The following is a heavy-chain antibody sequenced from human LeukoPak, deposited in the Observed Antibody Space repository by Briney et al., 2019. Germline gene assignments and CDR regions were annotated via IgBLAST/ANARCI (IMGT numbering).Heavy chain of an antibody. CDR1: GFSFTNAW. CDR2: IKSKADGETT. CDR3: TTDLGITMIRGVIVS. D-gene: IGHD3-10*01. J-gene: IGHJ4*02. Sequence: PGGSLRLSCAASGFSFTNAWMTWVRQPPGKGLEWVGRIKSKADGETTDYAAPVKGRFTMSRDDSKATLYLQMNYLITEDTAVYYCTTDLGITMIRGVIVSWGQGTLVTVS. V-gene: IGHV3-15*01.